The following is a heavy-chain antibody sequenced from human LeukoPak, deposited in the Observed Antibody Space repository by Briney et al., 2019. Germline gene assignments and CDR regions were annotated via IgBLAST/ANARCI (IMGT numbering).Heavy chain of an antibody. CDR1: GFTFSSCA. D-gene: IGHD4-17*01. V-gene: IGHV3-30*04. CDR3: ARDQLRLSYGDYSGPYDY. J-gene: IGHJ4*02. CDR2: ISYDGSNK. Sequence: GGSLRLSCAASGFTFSSCAMHWVRQAPGKGLEWVAVISYDGSNKYYADSVKGRFTISRDNSKNTLYLQMNSLRAEDTAVYYCARDQLRLSYGDYSGPYDYWGQGTLVTVSS.